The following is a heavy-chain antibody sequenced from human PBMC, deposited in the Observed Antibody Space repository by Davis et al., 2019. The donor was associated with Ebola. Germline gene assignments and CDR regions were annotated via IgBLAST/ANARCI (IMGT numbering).Heavy chain of an antibody. D-gene: IGHD2-2*01. V-gene: IGHV3-21*01. CDR3: ARANHPKDIVLVPAARGGYYYYGMDV. CDR2: ISSSSSYI. Sequence: PGGSLRLSCAASGFTFSSYSMNWVRQAPGKGLEWVSSISSSSSYIYYADSVKGRFTISRDNAKNSLYLQMNSLRAEDTAVYYCARANHPKDIVLVPAARGGYYYYGMDVWGQGTTVTVSS. CDR1: GFTFSSYS. J-gene: IGHJ6*02.